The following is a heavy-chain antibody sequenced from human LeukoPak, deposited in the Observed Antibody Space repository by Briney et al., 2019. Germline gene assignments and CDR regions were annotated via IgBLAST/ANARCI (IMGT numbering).Heavy chain of an antibody. J-gene: IGHJ4*02. Sequence: GGSLRLSCVASGFTFSDYGMHWVRQAPGKGLEWVSGITGRGENTYYADSVKGRFTISRDNSKNTLYLQMNSLRAEDAAIYYCSRDRPLAPFDYGGQGTLVTVSS. CDR2: ITGRGENT. CDR1: GFTFSDYG. V-gene: IGHV3-23*01. CDR3: SRDRPLAPFDY.